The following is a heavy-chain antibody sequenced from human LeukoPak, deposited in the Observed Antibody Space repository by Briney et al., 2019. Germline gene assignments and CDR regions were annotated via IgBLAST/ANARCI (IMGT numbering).Heavy chain of an antibody. V-gene: IGHV3-53*01. CDR1: GFTVSNNY. D-gene: IGHD4-17*01. Sequence: GGSLRLSCAASGFTVSNNYMSWVRQAPGKWLEWVSVTYSGGSTYYADSVKGRFTISRDNSSNTLYLQMNSLRAEDTAVYYCARLGNYGTTFDYWGQGTLVTVSS. J-gene: IGHJ4*02. CDR3: ARLGNYGTTFDY. CDR2: TYSGGST.